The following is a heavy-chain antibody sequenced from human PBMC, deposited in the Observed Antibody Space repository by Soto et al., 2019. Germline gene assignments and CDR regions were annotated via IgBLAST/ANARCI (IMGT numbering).Heavy chain of an antibody. Sequence: QVQLVQSGPEVRKPGASVKVSCEASGYTFTTSGISWVRQVPGQGLEWMGWISAYNGDTNSAQNFQGRVLMTADTSTGTAYMELMSLKSDDTDVYYCARQGSWPYYYYGLDFWGQGTIVTVSS. J-gene: IGHJ6*02. D-gene: IGHD1-26*01. CDR1: GYTFTTSG. CDR3: ARQGSWPYYYYGLDF. CDR2: ISAYNGDT. V-gene: IGHV1-18*01.